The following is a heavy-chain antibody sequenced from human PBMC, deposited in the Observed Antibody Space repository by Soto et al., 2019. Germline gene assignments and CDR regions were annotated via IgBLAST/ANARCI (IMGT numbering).Heavy chain of an antibody. J-gene: IGHJ4*02. CDR2: IKTKTDSETT. V-gene: IGHV3-15*01. CDR1: GFTFSNAW. Sequence: GGSLRLSCAASGFTFSNAWMSWVRQAPGKGLEWVGRIKTKTDSETTDYAAPVKGRFTISRDDSENTLFLQMNSLKSEDTAVYYCTTGFGDSWGQGTLVTVSS. D-gene: IGHD3-10*01. CDR3: TTGFGDS.